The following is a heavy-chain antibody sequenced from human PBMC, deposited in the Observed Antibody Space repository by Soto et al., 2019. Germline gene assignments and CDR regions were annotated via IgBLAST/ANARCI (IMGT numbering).Heavy chain of an antibody. D-gene: IGHD5-12*01. CDR2: ISSSSTYT. J-gene: IGHJ3*02. V-gene: IGHV3-21*01. CDR1: GFTFSSFT. Sequence: GGSLRLSCAASGFTFSSFTMNWVRQAPGKGPEWVSSISSSSTYTYHADSVTGRFTISRDDAKNSLYLQMNSLRAEDTAVYYCATEYRGSHGSAFDIWGQGTMVTVSS. CDR3: ATEYRGSHGSAFDI.